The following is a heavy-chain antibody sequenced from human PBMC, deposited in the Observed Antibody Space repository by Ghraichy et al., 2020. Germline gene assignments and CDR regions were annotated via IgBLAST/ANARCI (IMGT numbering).Heavy chain of an antibody. CDR2: ISGGADRT. Sequence: GGSLRLSCEASGFTFSSFLMNWVRQAPGKGLEWVSAISGGADRTDYADSVKGRFTISRANSKYTLYLQLDNLRAEDTAVYYCGKDGIDWGSYFDHWGQGTLVIASS. CDR3: GKDGIDWGSYFDH. V-gene: IGHV3-23*01. J-gene: IGHJ4*02. CDR1: GFTFSSFL. D-gene: IGHD3-9*01.